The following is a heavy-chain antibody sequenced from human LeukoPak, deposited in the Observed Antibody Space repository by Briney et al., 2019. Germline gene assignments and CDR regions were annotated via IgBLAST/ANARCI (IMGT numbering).Heavy chain of an antibody. V-gene: IGHV3-30*02. CDR2: ILSDGSKE. Sequence: AGGSLRLSCAASGFTFSSYGMHWVRQAPGKGLEWVAVILSDGSKEFYTDSVKGRFTISRDNSKNTLHLQMSSLRAEDTAVYYCAKDRRPAGYYYYYYMDVWGKGTTVTVSS. CDR1: GFTFSSYG. D-gene: IGHD6-13*01. CDR3: AKDRRPAGYYYYYYMDV. J-gene: IGHJ6*03.